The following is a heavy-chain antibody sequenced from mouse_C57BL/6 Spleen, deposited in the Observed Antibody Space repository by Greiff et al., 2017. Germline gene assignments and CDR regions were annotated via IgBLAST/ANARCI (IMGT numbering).Heavy chain of an antibody. CDR1: GYTFTSYW. V-gene: IGHV1-50*01. D-gene: IGHD2-3*01. CDR3: ARRRAYEGYYPGYFDY. Sequence: QVQLQQPGAELVKPGASVKLSCKASGYTFTSYWMQWVKQRPGQGLEWIGEIDPSDSYTTYNQKFKGKATLTVDPASSTAYMQLSSLTSEDSAVYYCARRRAYEGYYPGYFDYWGQGTTLTVSS. CDR2: IDPSDSYT. J-gene: IGHJ2*01.